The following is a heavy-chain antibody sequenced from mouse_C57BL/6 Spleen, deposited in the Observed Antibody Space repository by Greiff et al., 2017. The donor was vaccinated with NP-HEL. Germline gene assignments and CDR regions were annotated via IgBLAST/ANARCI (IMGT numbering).Heavy chain of an antibody. CDR1: GYTFTSYW. CDR3: ARYYYGSSLDY. CDR2: IYPGSGSP. J-gene: IGHJ2*01. D-gene: IGHD1-1*01. V-gene: IGHV1-55*01. Sequence: VQLQQSGAELVKPGASVKMSCKASGYTFTSYWITWVKQRPGQGLEWIGDIYPGSGSPNYNEKFKSKATLTVDTSSSTAYMQLSSLTSEDSAVYYCARYYYGSSLDYWGQGTTLTVSS.